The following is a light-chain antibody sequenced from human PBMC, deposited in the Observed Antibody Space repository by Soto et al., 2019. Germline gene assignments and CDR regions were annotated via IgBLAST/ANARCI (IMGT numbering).Light chain of an antibody. CDR2: DAS. Sequence: EIVLTQSPATLSLSPGERATLSCRASQSVSSYLAWYQQKPGQAPRLLIYDASNRATGIPARFSGSGSETDFTLTISSLEPEDFAVYYCQQRSNWQITFGQGTRLEIK. CDR1: QSVSSY. J-gene: IGKJ5*01. V-gene: IGKV3-11*01. CDR3: QQRSNWQIT.